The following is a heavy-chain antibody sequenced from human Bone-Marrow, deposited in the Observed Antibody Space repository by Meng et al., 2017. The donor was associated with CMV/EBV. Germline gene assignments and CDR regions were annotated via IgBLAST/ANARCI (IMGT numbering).Heavy chain of an antibody. CDR3: ASLVMASWGYFDY. CDR1: GGSFSGYY. J-gene: IGHJ4*02. CDR2: INHSGST. V-gene: IGHV4-34*01. Sequence: SETLSLTCAVYGGSFSGYYWSWIRQPPGKGLEWIGEINHSGSTNYNPSLKGRVTISVDTSKNQFSLKLSSVTAADTAVYYCASLVMASWGYFDYWGQGTLVTVSS. D-gene: IGHD2-21*01.